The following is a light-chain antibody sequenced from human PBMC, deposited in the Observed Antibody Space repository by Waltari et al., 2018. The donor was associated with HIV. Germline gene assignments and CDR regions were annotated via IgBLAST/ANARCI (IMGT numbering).Light chain of an antibody. CDR3: QQCASSPGT. J-gene: IGKJ2*01. Sequence: IVLTQSPGTLSLSPGERATLSCRASQSVSSTYLAWYQQKPGQAPRLLIYGASSRATGIPDRFSGSGSGPDFTLTISRLEPEDFAVYYCQQCASSPGTFGQGTRLEIK. V-gene: IGKV3-20*01. CDR2: GAS. CDR1: QSVSSTY.